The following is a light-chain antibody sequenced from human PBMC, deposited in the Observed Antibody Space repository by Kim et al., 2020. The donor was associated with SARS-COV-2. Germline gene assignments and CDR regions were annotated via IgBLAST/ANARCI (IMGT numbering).Light chain of an antibody. J-gene: IGKJ5*01. V-gene: IGKV3-15*01. Sequence: SPGERATLSRAANQSPTSKSAWYQNRRGQATTLLIYGASSRATGIPARFSGRGSGTEFTLTIRSLQSEDFALYYCQQYNNWTPITFGQGTRMEIK. CDR1: QSPTSK. CDR2: GAS. CDR3: QQYNNWTPIT.